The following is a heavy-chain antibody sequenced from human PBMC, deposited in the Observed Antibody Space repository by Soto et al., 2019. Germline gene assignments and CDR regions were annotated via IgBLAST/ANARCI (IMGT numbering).Heavy chain of an antibody. V-gene: IGHV3-7*01. CDR2: IKKDGSEK. D-gene: IGHD6-6*01. CDR1: GFTLSVHW. J-gene: IGHJ4*02. Sequence: PGGSLRLSCAASGFTLSVHWMTWVRQAPGKGLEWVANIKKDGSEKYYVDSVKGRFTISRDNAKNSLYLQMDSLRAEDTAVYYCARETWARFDYWGQGTLVTVSS. CDR3: ARETWARFDY.